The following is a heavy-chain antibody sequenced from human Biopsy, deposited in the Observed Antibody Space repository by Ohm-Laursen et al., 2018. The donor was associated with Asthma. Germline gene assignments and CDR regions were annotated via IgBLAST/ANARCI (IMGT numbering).Heavy chain of an antibody. V-gene: IGHV1-69*01. J-gene: IGHJ4*02. Sequence: GSSVKVSCKSLGGTFNTYVIGWVRQAPGQEIEWMGGINSVFGTTTYPQKFQDRVTITADDSTSTVYMELSSLRSEDTAVYYCARKAGSCISRTCYSLDFWGQGTLVTVSS. CDR2: INSVFGTT. D-gene: IGHD2-2*01. CDR3: ARKAGSCISRTCYSLDF. CDR1: GGTFNTYV.